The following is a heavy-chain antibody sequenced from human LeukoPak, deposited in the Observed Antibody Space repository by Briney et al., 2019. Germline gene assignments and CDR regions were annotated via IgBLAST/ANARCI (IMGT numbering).Heavy chain of an antibody. CDR3: ARMGVSSSGWYWDY. Sequence: GGSLRLSCAASGFTFSSYSMNWVRQAPGKGLEWVSSISSSSSYIYYADSVKGRFTISRDNAKNSLYLQMNSLRAEDTAVYYCARMGVSSSGWYWDYWGQGTLVTVSS. CDR2: ISSSSSYI. CDR1: GFTFSSYS. V-gene: IGHV3-21*01. D-gene: IGHD6-19*01. J-gene: IGHJ4*02.